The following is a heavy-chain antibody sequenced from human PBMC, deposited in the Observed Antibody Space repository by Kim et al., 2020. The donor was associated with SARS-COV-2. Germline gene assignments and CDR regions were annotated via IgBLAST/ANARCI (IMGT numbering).Heavy chain of an antibody. D-gene: IGHD3-3*01. V-gene: IGHV4-30-2*05. CDR3: ARALLEGVLADY. Sequence: YYNPSLKSRVTISVDTSKNQFSLKLSSVTAADTAVYYCARALLEGVLADYWGQGTLVTVSS. J-gene: IGHJ4*02.